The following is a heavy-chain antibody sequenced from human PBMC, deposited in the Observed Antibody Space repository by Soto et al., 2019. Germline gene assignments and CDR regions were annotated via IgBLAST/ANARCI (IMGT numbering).Heavy chain of an antibody. J-gene: IGHJ5*02. V-gene: IGHV4-4*07. CDR3: GRESGETWDYEAS. CDR2: LNTYVNT. CDR1: GGSSISAR. Sequence: SDTVALTFTVSGGSSISARWSWIRQPAWKGLEWIVRLNTYVNTHDNPSRNSRVTLSVDTSRSQFCLTLRSVTAADSAVYHCGRESGETWDYEASWGQGTPVTVSS. D-gene: IGHD1-7*01.